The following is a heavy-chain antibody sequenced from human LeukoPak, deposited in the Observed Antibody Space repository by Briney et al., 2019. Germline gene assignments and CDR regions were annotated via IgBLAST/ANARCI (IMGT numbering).Heavy chain of an antibody. CDR3: ARDRSIAARREGIDAFDI. J-gene: IGHJ3*02. CDR1: GFTFDDYA. CDR2: ISWNSGSI. Sequence: PGGSLRLSCAASGFTFDDYAMHWVRQAPGKGLEWVSGISWNSGSIGYADSVKGRFTISRDNAKNSLYLQMNSLRAEDTAVYYCARDRSIAARREGIDAFDIWGQGTMVTVSS. V-gene: IGHV3-9*01. D-gene: IGHD6-6*01.